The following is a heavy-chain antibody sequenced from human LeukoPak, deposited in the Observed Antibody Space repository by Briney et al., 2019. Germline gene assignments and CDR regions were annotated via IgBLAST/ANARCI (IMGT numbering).Heavy chain of an antibody. CDR1: GGSFSGYY. CDR3: ARVGVATISSYFDY. J-gene: IGHJ4*02. CDR2: INHSGST. D-gene: IGHD5-12*01. Sequence: SETLSLTCAVYGGSFSGYYWSWIRQPPGKGPEWIGEINHSGSTNYNPSLKSRVTISVDTSKNQFSLKLSSVTAADTAVYYCARVGVATISSYFDYWGQGTLVTVSS. V-gene: IGHV4-34*01.